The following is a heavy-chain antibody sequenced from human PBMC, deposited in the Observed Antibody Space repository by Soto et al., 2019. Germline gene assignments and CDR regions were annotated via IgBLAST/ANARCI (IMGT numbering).Heavy chain of an antibody. CDR1: GYTFTSYD. D-gene: IGHD2-15*01. CDR2: MNPNSGNT. CDR3: ARAQRVVAATHYNYYMDV. J-gene: IGHJ6*03. V-gene: IGHV1-8*01. Sequence: ASVKVSCKASGYTFTSYDINWVRQATGQGLEWMGWMNPNSGNTGYAQKFQGRVTMTRNTSISTAYMELSSLRSEDTAVYYCARAQRVVAATHYNYYMDVWGKGTTVTVSS.